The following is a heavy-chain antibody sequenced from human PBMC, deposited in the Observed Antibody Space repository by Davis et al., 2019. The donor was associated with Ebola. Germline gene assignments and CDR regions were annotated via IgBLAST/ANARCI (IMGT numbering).Heavy chain of an antibody. CDR3: ARQGVVVDHYYYYYYMDV. D-gene: IGHD3-22*01. J-gene: IGHJ6*03. Sequence: SVKVSCKASGYPYTSYDISWVRQAPGQGLEWMGGIIPVFGTANYAQKFQGRVTITADESTSTTYMELSSLRSEDTAVYYCARQGVVVDHYYYYYYMDVWGQGTTVTVSS. V-gene: IGHV1-69*13. CDR2: IIPVFGTA. CDR1: GYPYTSYD.